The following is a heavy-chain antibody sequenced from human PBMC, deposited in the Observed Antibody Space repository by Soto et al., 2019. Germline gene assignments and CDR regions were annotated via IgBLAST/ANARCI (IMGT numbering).Heavy chain of an antibody. CDR1: GFIFRNAW. CDR3: TTEGVAVSGIPPSDY. V-gene: IGHV3-15*01. Sequence: GGSLRLSCAASGFIFRNAWMSWVRQAPGKGLEWVGHIKSKNDDRTTDYGAPVKGRFTISTDDSKNTLYLQMNSLKIDVTAVYYCTTEGVAVSGIPPSDYWGQGTLVTVSS. J-gene: IGHJ4*02. CDR2: IKSKNDDRTT. D-gene: IGHD6-19*01.